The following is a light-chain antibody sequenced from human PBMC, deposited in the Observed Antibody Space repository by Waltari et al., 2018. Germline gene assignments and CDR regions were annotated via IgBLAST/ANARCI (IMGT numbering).Light chain of an antibody. Sequence: QSALTQPASVSGSPGQSITISCTGTSSDVGGYPYVSWYQHHPGKAPKLMIHYVNKRPSGGSNRFSGSKAGKTASLTISGLQAEDEADYYCSSYTSISTFYVFGTGTKVTVL. CDR2: YVN. J-gene: IGLJ1*01. CDR1: SSDVGGYPY. CDR3: SSYTSISTFYV. V-gene: IGLV2-14*03.